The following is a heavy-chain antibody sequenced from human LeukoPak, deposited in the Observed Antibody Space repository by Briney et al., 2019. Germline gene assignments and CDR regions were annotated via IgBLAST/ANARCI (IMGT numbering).Heavy chain of an antibody. CDR3: TRERSGYDY. V-gene: IGHV3-7*01. Sequence: GGSLRLSCAASGFTFSDYWMSWVRQAPGKELEWVAKIKPDGSEKYYVDSVKGRFTISRDNANNSLYLQMNSLRAEDTAVYYCTRERSGYDYWGQGTLVTVSS. D-gene: IGHD5-12*01. CDR1: GFTFSDYW. J-gene: IGHJ4*02. CDR2: IKPDGSEK.